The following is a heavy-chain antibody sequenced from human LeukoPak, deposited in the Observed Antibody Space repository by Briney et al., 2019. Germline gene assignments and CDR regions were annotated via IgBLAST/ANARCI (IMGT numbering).Heavy chain of an antibody. Sequence: SETLSLTCTVSGGSISSYYWSWIRQPPGKGLEWIGYIYYSGSTNYNPSLKSRVTISVDTSKNQFSLKLSSVTAADTAVYYCGRSSGWKYYFDYWGQGTLVTVSS. D-gene: IGHD6-19*01. J-gene: IGHJ4*02. CDR2: IYYSGST. CDR1: GGSISSYY. V-gene: IGHV4-59*08. CDR3: GRSSGWKYYFDY.